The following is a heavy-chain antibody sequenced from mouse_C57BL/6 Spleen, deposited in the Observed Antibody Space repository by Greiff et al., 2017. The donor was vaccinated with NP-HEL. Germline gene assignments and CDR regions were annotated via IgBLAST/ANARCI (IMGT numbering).Heavy chain of an antibody. J-gene: IGHJ1*03. D-gene: IGHD1-1*01. CDR3: ARGVLRSPYFDV. Sequence: EVKLVESGPELVKPGASVKISCKASGYSFTGYYMNWVKQSPEKSLEWIGEINPSTGGTTYNQKFKAKATLTVDKSSSTAYMQLKSLTSEDSAVYYCARGVLRSPYFDVWGTGTTVTVSS. CDR1: GYSFTGYY. CDR2: INPSTGGT. V-gene: IGHV1-42*01.